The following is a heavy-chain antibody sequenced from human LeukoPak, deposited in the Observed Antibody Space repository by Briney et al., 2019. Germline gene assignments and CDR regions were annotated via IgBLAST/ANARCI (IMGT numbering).Heavy chain of an antibody. D-gene: IGHD6-13*01. Sequence: GASVKVSCKASGGTFSSYAISWVRQAPGKGLEWVANIKEDGSEKYYVDSVKGRFTISRDNAKNSLYLQMNSLRAEDTAVYYCARDSDSRSWNYYMDVWGKGTTVTVSS. V-gene: IGHV3-7*01. J-gene: IGHJ6*03. CDR1: GGTFSSYA. CDR2: IKEDGSEK. CDR3: ARDSDSRSWNYYMDV.